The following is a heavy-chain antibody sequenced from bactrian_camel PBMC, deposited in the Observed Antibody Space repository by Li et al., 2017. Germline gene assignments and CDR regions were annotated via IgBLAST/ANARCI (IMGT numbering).Heavy chain of an antibody. CDR2: HDYLRDSAYFA. CDR3: ANFVVGSWSLGSH. V-gene: IGHV3S1*01. Sequence: HVQLVESGGGSVQAGGSLRLSCTAPGFTSNNCGMEWYRQAPGKGLEWVSSHDYLRDSAYFASYADSVKGRFTISRDNAKNTLYLHLNSLKTEDTAMYYCANFVVGSWSLGSHWGQGTQVTVS. D-gene: IGHD6*01. J-gene: IGHJ4*01. CDR1: GFTSNNCG.